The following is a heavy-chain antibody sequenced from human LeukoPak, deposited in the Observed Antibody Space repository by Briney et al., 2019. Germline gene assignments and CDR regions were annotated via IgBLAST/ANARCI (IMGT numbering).Heavy chain of an antibody. CDR2: ITGDGSDI. V-gene: IGHV3-74*01. CDR1: GFTLNKYW. CDR3: ARDAYTTTSNWLDP. D-gene: IGHD4-17*01. J-gene: IGHJ5*02. Sequence: PAGSLRLSCAASGFTLNKYWMHWVRQAPGKGLVWVSRITGDGSDIAYADSVKGRFTVSRDDAKNILFLQMTSLRVEDTAIYYCARDAYTTTSNWLDPWGQGTLVTVSS.